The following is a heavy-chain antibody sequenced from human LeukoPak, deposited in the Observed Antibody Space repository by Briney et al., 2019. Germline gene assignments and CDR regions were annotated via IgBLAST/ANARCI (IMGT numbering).Heavy chain of an antibody. J-gene: IGHJ4*02. Sequence: SETLSLTCAVYGGSFSGYYWSWIRQPPGKGLEWIGEINHSGSTNYNPSLKSRVTISVDTSKNQFSLKLSSVTAADTAVYYCARRPGGYYDSSGYIDYWGQGTLVTVSS. D-gene: IGHD3-22*01. CDR3: ARRPGGYYDSSGYIDY. V-gene: IGHV4-34*01. CDR2: INHSGST. CDR1: GGSFSGYY.